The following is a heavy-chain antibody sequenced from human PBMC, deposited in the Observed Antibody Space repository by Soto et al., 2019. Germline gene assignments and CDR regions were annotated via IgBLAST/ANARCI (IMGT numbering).Heavy chain of an antibody. CDR1: GYTFTSYY. Sequence: ASVKVSCKASGYTFTSYYMQWVRQAPGQGLEWMGIINPSGGSTSYAQKFQGRVTMTRDTSTSTVYMELSSLRSEDTAVYYCARDNIVVVPAASPSSYYYYYGMDVWGQGTTVTVSS. D-gene: IGHD2-2*01. CDR3: ARDNIVVVPAASPSSYYYYYGMDV. J-gene: IGHJ6*02. V-gene: IGHV1-46*03. CDR2: INPSGGST.